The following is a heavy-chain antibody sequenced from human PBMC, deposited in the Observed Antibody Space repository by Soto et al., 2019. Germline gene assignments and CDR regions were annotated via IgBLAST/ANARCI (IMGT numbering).Heavy chain of an antibody. J-gene: IGHJ6*02. Sequence: GESLKISCKGSGYSFTIYWISWVRQMPGTGLEWMGRIDPSDSYTNYSPSFQGHVTISADKSISTAYLQWSSLKASDTAMYYCARRGYCSSTSCYEGGHYYYYGMDVWGQGTTVTVSS. D-gene: IGHD2-2*01. V-gene: IGHV5-10-1*01. CDR1: GYSFTIYW. CDR2: IDPSDSYT. CDR3: ARRGYCSSTSCYEGGHYYYYGMDV.